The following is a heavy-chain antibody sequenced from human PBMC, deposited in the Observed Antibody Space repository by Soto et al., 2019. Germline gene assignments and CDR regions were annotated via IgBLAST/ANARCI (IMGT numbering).Heavy chain of an antibody. Sequence: PGGSLRLSCAASGFSVSSNYMNWVRQAPGKGLEWVSIIHNGGETYYADSVKDRFTVSRDNSKNTVFLQMNSLRVEDTAVYYCERDSWSQYWGQGTLVTVSS. CDR2: IHNGGET. V-gene: IGHV3-66*01. CDR1: GFSVSSNY. D-gene: IGHD2-15*01. CDR3: ERDSWSQY. J-gene: IGHJ1*01.